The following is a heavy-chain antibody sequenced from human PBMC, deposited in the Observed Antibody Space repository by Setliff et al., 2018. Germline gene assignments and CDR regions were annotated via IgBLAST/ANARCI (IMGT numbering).Heavy chain of an antibody. D-gene: IGHD6-13*01. CDR2: ILSSGGT. V-gene: IGHV4-61*09. J-gene: IGHJ5*02. CDR1: GASISSGSNY. Sequence: SETLSLTCSVPGASISSGSNYWSWIRQPAGKGVEWIGHILSSGGTNYNPSLKNRVSISLDTSKNQFSLNLNSVTAADTAVYFCARDTPHDPVSSNWYRNWFDPWGQGILVTVSS. CDR3: ARDTPHDPVSSNWYRNWFDP.